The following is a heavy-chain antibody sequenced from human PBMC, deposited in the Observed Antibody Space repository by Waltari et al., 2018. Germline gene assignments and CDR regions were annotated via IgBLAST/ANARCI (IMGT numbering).Heavy chain of an antibody. D-gene: IGHD1-26*01. CDR2: INAYNGNT. V-gene: IGHV1-18*01. CDR1: GYIFTSHG. CDR3: ARDSYPWEQLLAFDI. Sequence: QVQLVQSGAEVKKPGASVKVSCKASGYIFTSHGINWVRQAPGQGLEWMGWINAYNGNTNYAQKFQGRVTMTTDTSTSYMELRSLISDDTAVYYCARDSYPWEQLLAFDIWGQGTMVTVSS. J-gene: IGHJ3*02.